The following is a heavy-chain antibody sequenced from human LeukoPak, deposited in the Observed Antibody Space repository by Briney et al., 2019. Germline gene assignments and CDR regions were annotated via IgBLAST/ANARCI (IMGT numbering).Heavy chain of an antibody. D-gene: IGHD3-3*01. CDR3: AKDFNDFWSGYSYYFDY. CDR2: IRYDGSNK. CDR1: GFTFSSYG. Sequence: PGGSLRLSCAASGFTFSSYGMHWVRQAPGKGLEWVALIRYDGSNKYYADSVKGRFTISRDNSKNTVYLQMNSLRAEDTAVYYCAKDFNDFWSGYSYYFDYWGQGTLVTVSS. J-gene: IGHJ4*02. V-gene: IGHV3-30*02.